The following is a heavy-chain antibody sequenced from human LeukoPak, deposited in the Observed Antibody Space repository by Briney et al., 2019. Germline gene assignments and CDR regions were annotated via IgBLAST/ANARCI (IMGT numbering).Heavy chain of an antibody. CDR1: GYTFTSYD. CDR2: MNPNSGNT. J-gene: IGHJ4*02. CDR3: ARSRRGNGVLFDY. D-gene: IGHD2-8*01. V-gene: IGHV1-8*03. Sequence: GASVKVSCKASGYTFTSYDINWVRQATGQGLEWMGWMNPNSGNTGYAQKFQGRVTITRNTSISTAYMELSSLRSEDTAVYYCARSRRGNGVLFDYWGQGTLVTVSS.